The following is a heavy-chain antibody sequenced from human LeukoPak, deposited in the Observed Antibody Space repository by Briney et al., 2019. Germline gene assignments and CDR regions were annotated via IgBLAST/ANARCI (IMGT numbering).Heavy chain of an antibody. CDR1: GGSISSYY. J-gene: IGHJ4*02. D-gene: IGHD1-26*01. CDR2: IYYSGST. Sequence: KPSETLSLTCTVSGGSISSYYWSWIRQPPGKGLEWIGYIYYSGSTNYNPSLKSRVTISVDTSKNQFSLKLSSVTAADTAVYYFARGTAGANYWGQGTRVTVSS. CDR3: ARGTAGANY. V-gene: IGHV4-59*01.